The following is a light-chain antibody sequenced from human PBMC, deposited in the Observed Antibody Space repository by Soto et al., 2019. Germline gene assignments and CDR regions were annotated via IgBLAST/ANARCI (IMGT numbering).Light chain of an antibody. CDR1: QSISSW. CDR3: QQYNSYPWT. CDR2: KAS. J-gene: IGKJ1*01. Sequence: DIQMTQSPSTQSASVGDRVTITCRASQSISSWLAWYQQKPGKAPKLLINKASSLESGVPSRFSGSGSGTEFTLTISSLQPDDFATYYCQQYNSYPWTFGQGTKVEIK. V-gene: IGKV1-5*03.